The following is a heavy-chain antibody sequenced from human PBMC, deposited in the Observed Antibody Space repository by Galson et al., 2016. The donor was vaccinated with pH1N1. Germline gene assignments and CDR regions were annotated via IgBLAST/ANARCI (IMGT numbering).Heavy chain of an antibody. V-gene: IGHV3-7*01. J-gene: IGHJ4*02. CDR1: GFTFSIYW. CDR3: SRKGLPDY. CDR2: INQDGSEK. Sequence: SLRLSCAASGFTFSIYWMTWVRQAPGKGLEWVANINQDGSEKYYVNSVKGRFTISRDNAKNSLYLQMNSLRAEDTAVYYCSRKGLPDYWGQGTLVTVSS. D-gene: IGHD5-12*01.